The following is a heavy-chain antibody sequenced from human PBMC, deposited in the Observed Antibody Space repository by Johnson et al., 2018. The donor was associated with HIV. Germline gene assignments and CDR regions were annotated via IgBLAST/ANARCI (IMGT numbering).Heavy chain of an antibody. V-gene: IGHV3-20*04. Sequence: VQLVESGGGLVQPGGSLRLSCAASGFTVSSNYMSWVRQAPGKGLEWVSGINWNGGSAGYAESVKGRFTISRDNAKNSLYLQMNSLRAEDTACYYCAREGWEITMIQGAFDIWGQGTMVTVSS. CDR2: INWNGGSA. J-gene: IGHJ3*02. D-gene: IGHD3-10*01. CDR3: AREGWEITMIQGAFDI. CDR1: GFTVSSNY.